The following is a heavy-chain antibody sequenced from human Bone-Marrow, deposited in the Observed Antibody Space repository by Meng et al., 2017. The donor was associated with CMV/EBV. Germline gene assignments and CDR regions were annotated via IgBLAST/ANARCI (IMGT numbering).Heavy chain of an antibody. V-gene: IGHV4-38-2*02. J-gene: IGHJ4*02. CDR2: IYHSGST. Sequence: SETLSLTCTVSGYSISSGYYWGWIRQPPGKGLEWIGSIYHSGSTYYNPSLKSRVTISVDTSKNQFSLKLSSVTTADTAVYYCARDVGGSSGWDLGHWGQGTLVTVSS. CDR3: ARDVGGSSGWDLGH. D-gene: IGHD6-19*01. CDR1: GYSISSGYY.